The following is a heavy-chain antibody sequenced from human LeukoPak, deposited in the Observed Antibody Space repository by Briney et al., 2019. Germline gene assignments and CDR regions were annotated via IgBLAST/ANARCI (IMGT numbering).Heavy chain of an antibody. J-gene: IGHJ4*02. CDR3: ARESPGSYSSGRDYFDF. Sequence: ASVKVSCKASGYTFTSYYIHWVRQAPGQGLEWMGWINPNSGGTNFAQKFQGRVTMTRDTSITTAYMELSSLRSDDAAVYYCARESPGSYSSGRDYFDFWGQGTLVTVSS. D-gene: IGHD6-19*01. CDR2: INPNSGGT. CDR1: GYTFTSYY. V-gene: IGHV1-2*02.